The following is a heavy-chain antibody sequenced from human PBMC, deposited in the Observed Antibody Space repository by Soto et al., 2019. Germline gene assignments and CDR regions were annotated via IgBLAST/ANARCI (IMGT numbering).Heavy chain of an antibody. CDR1: GVSLSTNP. CDR3: ARRDSGGFYRFFDS. D-gene: IGHD2-15*01. J-gene: IGHJ4*02. CDR2: TGSGTGPG. V-gene: IGHV1-69*06. Sequence: SVKVSCKASGVSLSTNPISWVRQAPGQGLEWMGGTGSGTGPGNHAQKFQGRLTVTADKSTSTVYMELTNLSSEDTAVYYCARRDSGGFYRFFDSWGQGTLVTVSS.